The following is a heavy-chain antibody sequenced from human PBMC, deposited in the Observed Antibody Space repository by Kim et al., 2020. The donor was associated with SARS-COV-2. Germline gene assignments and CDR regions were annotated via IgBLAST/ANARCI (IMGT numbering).Heavy chain of an antibody. V-gene: IGHV4-39*01. D-gene: IGHD1-26*01. CDR3: ARRSPSSYTTFGWFDP. Sequence: SLKSRVTISVDTSKNQFSLKLSSVTAADTAVYYCARRSPSSYTTFGWFDPWGQGTLVTVSS. J-gene: IGHJ5*02.